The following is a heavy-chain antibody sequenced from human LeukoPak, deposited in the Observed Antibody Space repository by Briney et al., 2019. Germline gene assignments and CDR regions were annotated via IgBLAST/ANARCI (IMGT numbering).Heavy chain of an antibody. CDR1: GFTFSSYA. D-gene: IGHD1-26*01. CDR2: IRSKAYGGTT. Sequence: GGSLRLSCAASGFTFSSYAMSWVRQAPGKGLEWVGFIRSKAYGGTTEYAASVKGRFTISRDDSKSIAYLQMNSLKTEDTAVYYCTREEAHIVGATDYWGQGTLVTVSS. V-gene: IGHV3-49*04. CDR3: TREEAHIVGATDY. J-gene: IGHJ4*02.